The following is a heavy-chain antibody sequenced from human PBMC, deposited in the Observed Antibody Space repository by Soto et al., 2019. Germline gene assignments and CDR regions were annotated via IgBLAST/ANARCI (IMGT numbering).Heavy chain of an antibody. V-gene: IGHV1-18*01. CDR3: ARDLALAVAGIGPFDY. Sequence: ASVKVSCKASGYTFTSYGISWVRQAPGQGLEWMGWISAYNGNTNYAQKLQGRVTMTTDTSTSTAYMELRSLRSDDTAVYYCARDLALAVAGIGPFDYWGQGTLVTVSS. J-gene: IGHJ4*02. D-gene: IGHD6-19*01. CDR1: GYTFTSYG. CDR2: ISAYNGNT.